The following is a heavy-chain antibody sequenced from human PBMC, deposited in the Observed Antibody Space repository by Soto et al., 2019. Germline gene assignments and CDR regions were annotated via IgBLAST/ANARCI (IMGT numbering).Heavy chain of an antibody. Sequence: EAHLVESGGDLVQPGGSLRLSCAASGFTFSGDWMCWVRQAPGKGLEWVAHIKQNGSETFYVGSVKGRFTITRDNAKNSLDLQMNSLRADDTALYYCARDRAFCSGTNCRRGSIYYYYMDVWGNRTTVTVSS. CDR3: ARDRAFCSGTNCRRGSIYYYYMDV. CDR2: IKQNGSET. CDR1: GFTFSGDW. J-gene: IGHJ6*03. V-gene: IGHV3-7*01. D-gene: IGHD2-2*01.